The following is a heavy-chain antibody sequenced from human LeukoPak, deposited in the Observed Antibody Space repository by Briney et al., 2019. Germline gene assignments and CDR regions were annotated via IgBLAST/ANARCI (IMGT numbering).Heavy chain of an antibody. Sequence: GGSLRLSCAASGFTVRSNYMSWVRQAPGKGLEWVSVLYSGGSINYADSVKGRFTISRDDSKNTLHLQMNSLRAEDTAVYYCARDVRPDYWGQGTLVTVS. CDR1: GFTVRSNY. J-gene: IGHJ4*02. V-gene: IGHV3-66*01. CDR3: ARDVRPDY. D-gene: IGHD6-6*01. CDR2: LYSGGSI.